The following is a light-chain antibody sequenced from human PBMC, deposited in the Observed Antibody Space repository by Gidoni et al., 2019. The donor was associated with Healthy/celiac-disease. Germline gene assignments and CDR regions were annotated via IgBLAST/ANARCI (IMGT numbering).Light chain of an antibody. V-gene: IGKV2-28*01. CDR3: MQDLQTPFT. Sequence: DIVMTQSPLSLPVTPGEPASISCRSSQSLLHSNGYNYLDWYLQKPGQSPQLLIYLGSNRASGVPDRFSGSGSGTDFTLKISRVEDEDVGVYYCMQDLQTPFTFGHGTKVDIK. CDR1: QSLLHSNGYNY. CDR2: LGS. J-gene: IGKJ3*01.